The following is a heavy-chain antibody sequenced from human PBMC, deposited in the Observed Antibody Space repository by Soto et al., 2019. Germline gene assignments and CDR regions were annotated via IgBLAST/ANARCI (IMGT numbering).Heavy chain of an antibody. Sequence: EVQLMESGGGLVQPGGSLRLSCEASGFTLSGYWMHWVRQVPGKGLVWVSRISPDGSSTTHADSVKGRFTISRDNAKNTLYLQMNSLRPEDTAVYYCVRPRYDGSGTPFDYWGQGTPVTVSS. CDR2: ISPDGSST. CDR1: GFTLSGYW. J-gene: IGHJ4*02. D-gene: IGHD3-22*01. V-gene: IGHV3-74*01. CDR3: VRPRYDGSGTPFDY.